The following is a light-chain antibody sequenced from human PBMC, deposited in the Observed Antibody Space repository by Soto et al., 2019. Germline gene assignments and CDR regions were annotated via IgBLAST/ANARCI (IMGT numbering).Light chain of an antibody. J-gene: IGLJ2*01. CDR3: CAHAGTYL. V-gene: IGLV2-11*01. CDR1: SSDVGLSSF. Sequence: QSALTQPRSVSGSPGQSVTISCTGTSSDVGLSSFVSWYQLRPGNSPKVIIYDVSKRPLGVPDRFSGSKSGNTASLTISGLQADDEADYSCCAHAGTYLFGGGTKVTVL. CDR2: DVS.